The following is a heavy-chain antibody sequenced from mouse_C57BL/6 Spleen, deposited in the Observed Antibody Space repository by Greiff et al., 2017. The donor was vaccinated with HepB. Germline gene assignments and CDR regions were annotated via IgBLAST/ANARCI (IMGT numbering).Heavy chain of an antibody. CDR2: IHPNSGST. V-gene: IGHV1-64*01. CDR3: ARGTYDYDVYYAMDY. D-gene: IGHD2-4*01. Sequence: QVQLQQSGAELVKPGASVKLSCKASGYTFTSYWMHWVKQRPGQGLEWIGMIHPNSGSTNYNEKFKSKATLTVDKSSSTAYMQLSSLTSEDSAVYYCARGTYDYDVYYAMDYWGQGTSVTVSS. CDR1: GYTFTSYW. J-gene: IGHJ4*01.